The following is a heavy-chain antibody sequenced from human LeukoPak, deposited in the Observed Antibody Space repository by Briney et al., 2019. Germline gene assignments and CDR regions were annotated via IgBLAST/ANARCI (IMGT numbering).Heavy chain of an antibody. D-gene: IGHD6-13*01. Sequence: PGGSLRLSCAASGFTFNSYGMHWVRQAPGKGLEWVAVIWYDGSNKFYADSVKGRFTISRDNSKNTLYLQMNSLRVEDTAVYYCARGTIAAAGYYYFDYWGQGTQVTVSS. CDR1: GFTFNSYG. V-gene: IGHV3-33*01. CDR3: ARGTIAAAGYYYFDY. J-gene: IGHJ4*02. CDR2: IWYDGSNK.